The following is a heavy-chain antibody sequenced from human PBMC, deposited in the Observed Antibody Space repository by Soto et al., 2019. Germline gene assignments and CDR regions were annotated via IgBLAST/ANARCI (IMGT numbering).Heavy chain of an antibody. CDR1: GGSISSYY. CDR3: ARDGYYCDSSGAGYFDY. D-gene: IGHD3-22*01. Sequence: SETLSLTCXVSGGSISSYYWSWIRQPPGKGLEWIGYIYCSGSTNYNPSLKSRVTISVDTSKNQFSLELSSVTAADTAVYYCARDGYYCDSSGAGYFDYWGQGTLVTVSS. J-gene: IGHJ4*02. CDR2: IYCSGST. V-gene: IGHV4-59*12.